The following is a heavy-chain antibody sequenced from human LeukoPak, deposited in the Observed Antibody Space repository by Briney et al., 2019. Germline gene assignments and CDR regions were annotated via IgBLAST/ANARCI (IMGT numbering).Heavy chain of an antibody. CDR2: IYHSGST. V-gene: IGHV4-38-2*02. CDR3: ARGKLRYFDWRDWYFDL. Sequence: SETLSLTCTVSGGSISSGYYWGWIRQPPGKGLEWIGSIYHSGSTYYNPSLNSRVTISVDTSKNQFSLKLSSVTAADTAVYYCARGKLRYFDWRDWYFDLWGRGTLVTVSS. D-gene: IGHD3-9*01. J-gene: IGHJ2*01. CDR1: GGSISSGYY.